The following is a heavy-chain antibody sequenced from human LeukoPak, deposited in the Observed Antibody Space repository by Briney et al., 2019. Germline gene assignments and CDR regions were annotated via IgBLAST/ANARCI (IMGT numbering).Heavy chain of an antibody. CDR2: IYHSGST. D-gene: IGHD3-10*01. CDR1: GGSISSSNW. J-gene: IGHJ3*02. Sequence: PSETLSLTCAVSGGSISSSNWWSWVRQPPGKGLEWIGEIYHSGSTNYNPSLKSRVTVSVDKSKNQFSLKLSSVTAADTAVYYCASYGSGSPNAFDIWGQGTMVTVSS. V-gene: IGHV4-4*02. CDR3: ASYGSGSPNAFDI.